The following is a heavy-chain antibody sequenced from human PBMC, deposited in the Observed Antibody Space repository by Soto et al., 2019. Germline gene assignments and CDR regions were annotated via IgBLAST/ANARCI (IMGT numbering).Heavy chain of an antibody. CDR1: GYTFNNYG. D-gene: IGHD3-10*01. J-gene: IGHJ6*02. Sequence: QVQLVQSGPEVKKPGASVKVSCKTSGYTFNNYGISWVRQAPGQGLEWMGWISDYNGNTNYPQKFQGRVTMTTDTSTKTVYMVLTSLRSYDTAVYYCARDGYYGSWSYGMDVWGRGTTVTVSS. CDR3: ARDGYYGSWSYGMDV. V-gene: IGHV1-18*01. CDR2: ISDYNGNT.